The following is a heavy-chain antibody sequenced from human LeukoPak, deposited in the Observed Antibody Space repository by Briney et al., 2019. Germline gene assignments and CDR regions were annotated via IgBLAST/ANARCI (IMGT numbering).Heavy chain of an antibody. Sequence: SETLSLTCAVYGGSFSGYYWSWIRQPPGKGLEWIGEINHIGSTNYNPSLKSRVTISVDTSKNQFSLKLSSVTAADTAVYYCARGQLIKRGYSYGAYYFDYWGQGTLVTVSS. D-gene: IGHD5-18*01. J-gene: IGHJ4*02. V-gene: IGHV4-34*01. CDR2: INHIGST. CDR3: ARGQLIKRGYSYGAYYFDY. CDR1: GGSFSGYY.